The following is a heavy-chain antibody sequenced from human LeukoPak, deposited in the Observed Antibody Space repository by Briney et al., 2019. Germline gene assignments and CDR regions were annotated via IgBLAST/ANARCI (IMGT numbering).Heavy chain of an antibody. J-gene: IGHJ6*03. CDR3: ARGYSRFYYYYMDV. D-gene: IGHD3-22*01. V-gene: IGHV4-34*01. CDR2: ISHSGST. Sequence: NSSETLSLTCTVYGGSFSGYYWSWIRQPPGKGLEWIGEISHSGSTNYNPSLKSRVTISIDTSKNQFSLKPNSVTAADTAVYYCARGYSRFYYYYMDVWGKGTTVTVSS. CDR1: GGSFSGYY.